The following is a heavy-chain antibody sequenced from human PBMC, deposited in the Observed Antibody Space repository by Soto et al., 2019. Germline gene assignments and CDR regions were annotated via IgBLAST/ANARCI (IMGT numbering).Heavy chain of an antibody. CDR3: ARLWSEREPNFDY. D-gene: IGHD1-26*01. J-gene: IGHJ4*02. CDR1: GYTFSDSA. V-gene: IGHV3-73*02. CDR2: IRSKANSYAT. Sequence: EVQLVESGGGLVQPGGSLKLSCAASGYTFSDSAMHWVRQASGKGLEWVGRIRSKANSYATVYAASVKGRFTISRDGSKNTAYLQMNSLKTEDTAVYYCARLWSEREPNFDYWGQGTLVSVSS.